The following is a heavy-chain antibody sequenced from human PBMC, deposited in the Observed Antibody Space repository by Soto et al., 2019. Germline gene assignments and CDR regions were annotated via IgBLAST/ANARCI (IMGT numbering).Heavy chain of an antibody. CDR1: GGSISSGDYY. V-gene: IGHV4-30-4*01. D-gene: IGHD4-4*01. Sequence: QVQLQESGPGLVKPSQTLSLTCTVSGGSISSGDYYWSWIRHPPGKGLEWIGYIYYSGSTYYNPSLKSRVTISVDTSKNQFSLKLSSVTAADTAVYYCARALYSSFPRYYYYGMDVWGQGTTVTVSS. CDR3: ARALYSSFPRYYYYGMDV. J-gene: IGHJ6*02. CDR2: IYYSGST.